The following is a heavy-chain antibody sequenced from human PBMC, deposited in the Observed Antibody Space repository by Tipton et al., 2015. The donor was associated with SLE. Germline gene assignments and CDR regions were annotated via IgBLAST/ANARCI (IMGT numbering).Heavy chain of an antibody. V-gene: IGHV4-59*08. CDR1: DDSIRDYF. D-gene: IGHD2-21*02. CDR2: TSYSGST. Sequence: TLSLTCSVSDDSIRDYFFSWIRQPPGKDLEWIGYTSYSGSTRYNPSLESRVTISLDTSKSHFSLKLGSVTAADTATYYCARQLGWGDPFALDYWDQGTLVTVSS. J-gene: IGHJ4*02. CDR3: ARQLGWGDPFALDY.